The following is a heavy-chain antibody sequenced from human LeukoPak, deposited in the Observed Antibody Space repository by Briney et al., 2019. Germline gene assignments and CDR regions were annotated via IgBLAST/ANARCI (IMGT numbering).Heavy chain of an antibody. CDR1: GGSISSGSYY. CDR2: IYTSGST. D-gene: IGHD1-26*01. J-gene: IGHJ4*02. V-gene: IGHV4-61*02. CDR3: ARGSYSIEY. Sequence: SETLSLTRTVSGGSISSGSYYWRWIRQPAGKGLEWFGRIYTSGSTNYNPSLKSRVPISVDTSKNQFSLKLSSVTAADTAVYYCARGSYSIEYWGQGTLVTVSS.